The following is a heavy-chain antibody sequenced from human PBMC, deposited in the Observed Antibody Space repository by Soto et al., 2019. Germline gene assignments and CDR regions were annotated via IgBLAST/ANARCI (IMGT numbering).Heavy chain of an antibody. D-gene: IGHD3-3*01. V-gene: IGHV3-48*03. Sequence: PGGSLRLSCAASGFTFSSYEMNWVRQALGKGLEWVSYISSSGSTIYYADSVKGRFTISRDNAKNSLYLQMNSLGAEDTAVYYCARTPSTIFGVVTTYYYYGMDVWGQGTTVTVSS. J-gene: IGHJ6*02. CDR2: ISSSGSTI. CDR1: GFTFSSYE. CDR3: ARTPSTIFGVVTTYYYYGMDV.